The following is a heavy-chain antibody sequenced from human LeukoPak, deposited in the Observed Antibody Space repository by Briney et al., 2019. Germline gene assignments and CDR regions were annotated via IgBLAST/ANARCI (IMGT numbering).Heavy chain of an antibody. CDR1: GGSISSSNW. CDR3: ARHKVTVTTGPFLPGPVDY. V-gene: IGHV4-4*02. J-gene: IGHJ4*02. CDR2: IFYSGTT. Sequence: PSETLSLTCAVSGGSISSSNWWSWVRQPPGKGLEWIGSIFYSGTTYYNPSLKSRVTISLDLSKNQFSLKLSSVTAADTAVYYCARHKVTVTTGPFLPGPVDYWGQGTLVTVSS. D-gene: IGHD4-17*01.